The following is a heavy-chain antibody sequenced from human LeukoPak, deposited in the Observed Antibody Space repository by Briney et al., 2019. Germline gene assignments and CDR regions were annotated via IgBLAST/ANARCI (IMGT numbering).Heavy chain of an antibody. Sequence: PSQTLSLACTVSGGSMSSGGYYWSWIRQHPGKGLEWIGYIYYSGSTYYNPSLKSRVTISVDTSKNQFSLKLSSVTAADTAVYYCARVGRGRGYSYGSHYFDYWGQGTLVTVSS. CDR3: ARVGRGRGYSYGSHYFDY. J-gene: IGHJ4*02. CDR2: IYYSGST. V-gene: IGHV4-31*03. CDR1: GGSMSSGGYY. D-gene: IGHD5-18*01.